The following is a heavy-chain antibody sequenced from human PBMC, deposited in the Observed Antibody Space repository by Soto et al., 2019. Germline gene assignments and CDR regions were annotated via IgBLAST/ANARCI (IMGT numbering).Heavy chain of an antibody. CDR3: ARARVGYCTNGVCYDYYYYHMDV. J-gene: IGHJ6*03. Sequence: ASVKVSCKASGYTFTSYGISWVRQAPGQGLEWMGWISAYNGNTNYAQKLQGRVTMTTDTSTSTAYMELRSLRSDDTAVYYCARARVGYCTNGVCYDYYYYHMDVWGQGTTVPVSS. V-gene: IGHV1-18*01. CDR1: GYTFTSYG. D-gene: IGHD2-8*01. CDR2: ISAYNGNT.